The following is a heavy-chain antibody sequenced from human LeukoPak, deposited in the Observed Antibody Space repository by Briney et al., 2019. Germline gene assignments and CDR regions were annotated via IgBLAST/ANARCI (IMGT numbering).Heavy chain of an antibody. J-gene: IGHJ4*02. D-gene: IGHD4-17*01. CDR2: IYYTGST. Sequence: SETLSLTCTVSDDSISSSTFYWGWIRQPPGKGLEWIGYIYYTGSTFYNPSLKSRVTMSVDTSKNQFFLEPRSVTAADTAMYYCVKDSYGDYPHYWGQGALVTVSS. CDR3: VKDSYGDYPHY. CDR1: DDSISSSTFY. V-gene: IGHV4-39*07.